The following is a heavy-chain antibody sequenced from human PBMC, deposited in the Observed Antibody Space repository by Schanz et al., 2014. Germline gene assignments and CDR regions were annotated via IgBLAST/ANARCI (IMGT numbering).Heavy chain of an antibody. D-gene: IGHD5-18*01. CDR1: GFTFRGYA. V-gene: IGHV3-23*04. CDR2: ISGSGGNT. Sequence: GQLVESGGGVVQPGKSLRLSCATSGFTFRGYAMSWVRQAPGRGLEWVSIISGSGGNTYYADAVRGRFTISRDNSKTTVYLQMNSLRAEDTAVYYCAKDAENTAMITDYFDYWGQGTLVTVSS. J-gene: IGHJ4*02. CDR3: AKDAENTAMITDYFDY.